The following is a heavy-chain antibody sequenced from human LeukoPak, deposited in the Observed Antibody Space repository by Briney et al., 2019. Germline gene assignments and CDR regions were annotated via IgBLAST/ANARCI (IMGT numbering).Heavy chain of an antibody. D-gene: IGHD1-14*01. CDR3: AKAVGMGYYYYGMDV. J-gene: IGHJ6*02. CDR2: ISGSGGST. V-gene: IGHV3-23*01. CDR1: GFTFSSYA. Sequence: GGSLRLSCAASGFTFSSYAMSWVRQAPGKGLEWVSAISGSGGSTYYADSVKGRFTISRDNSKNTLYLQMSSLRAEDTAVYYCAKAVGMGYYYYGMDVWGQGTTVTVSS.